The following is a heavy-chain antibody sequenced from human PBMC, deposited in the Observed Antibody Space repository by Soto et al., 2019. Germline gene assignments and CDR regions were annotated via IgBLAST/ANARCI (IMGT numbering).Heavy chain of an antibody. V-gene: IGHV3-15*01. J-gene: IGHJ4*02. D-gene: IGHD2-8*01. CDR1: GFSFTNAW. CDR3: HNTNHRLSWDH. Sequence: EVQLVESGGGLVKPGGSLRLSCVASGFSFTNAWMTWVRQAPGKGLEWVGRIQAKAFGESTDYAAPATGRFIISRDDSKNTVYLQMNGLKTEDTAVYYCHNTNHRLSWDHWGQGTLVTVSS. CDR2: IQAKAFGEST.